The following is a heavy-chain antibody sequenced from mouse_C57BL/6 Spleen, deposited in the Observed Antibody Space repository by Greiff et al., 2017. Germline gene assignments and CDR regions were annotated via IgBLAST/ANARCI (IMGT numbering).Heavy chain of an antibody. CDR2: IYPGEGDT. D-gene: IGHD1-1*01. V-gene: IGHV1-80*01. CDR3: AMAYYDGSSARYFDV. J-gene: IGHJ1*03. CDR1: GYAFSSYW. Sequence: QVQLKESGAELVKPGASVKISCKASGYAFSSYWMNWVKQRPGKGLEWIGQIYPGEGDTNYNGKFKGKATLTADKSSSTAYMQLSSLTSEDSAVYFCAMAYYDGSSARYFDVWGTGTTVTVSS.